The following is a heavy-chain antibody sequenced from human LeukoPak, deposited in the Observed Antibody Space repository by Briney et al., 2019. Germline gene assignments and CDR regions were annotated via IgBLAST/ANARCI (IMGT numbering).Heavy chain of an antibody. CDR2: IIHSGST. J-gene: IGHJ4*02. Sequence: SGTLSLTCGVSGGSISSINWWCWVRPPPGRGLEWIGEIIHSGSTNYNPSLKSRLTISVDTSKNQFSLKLSSVTAADTAVYYCARRSSGLALDFWGQGTLVTVSS. V-gene: IGHV4-4*02. CDR3: ARRSSGLALDF. D-gene: IGHD3-22*01. CDR1: GGSISSINW.